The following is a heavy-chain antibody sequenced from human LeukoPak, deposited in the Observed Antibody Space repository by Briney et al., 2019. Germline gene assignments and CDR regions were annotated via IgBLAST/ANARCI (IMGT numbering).Heavy chain of an antibody. D-gene: IGHD4-11*01. V-gene: IGHV4-4*07. CDR2: IYTSGST. CDR1: GNSISSYY. CDR3: ARETTGLARYFDY. Sequence: PSETLSLTCTVSGNSISSYYGSWIRQPAGKGLEWIGRIYTSGSTNYNPSLKSRVTMSVDTSKNQFSLNLSSVTAADTAFYYCARETTGLARYFDYWGQGTLVTVSS. J-gene: IGHJ4*02.